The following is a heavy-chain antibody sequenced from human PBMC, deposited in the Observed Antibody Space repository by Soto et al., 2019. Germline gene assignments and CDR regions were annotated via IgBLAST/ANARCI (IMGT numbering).Heavy chain of an antibody. V-gene: IGHV3-23*01. Sequence: GGSLRLSCAASGFTFSSYAMSWVRQAPGKGLEWVSAISGSGGSTYYADSVKGRFTISRDNSKNTLYLQMNSLRAEDTAVYYCAKASVYDFWSGPGLVGFDYWGQGTLVTVSS. CDR2: ISGSGGST. CDR1: GFTFSSYA. CDR3: AKASVYDFWSGPGLVGFDY. D-gene: IGHD3-3*01. J-gene: IGHJ4*02.